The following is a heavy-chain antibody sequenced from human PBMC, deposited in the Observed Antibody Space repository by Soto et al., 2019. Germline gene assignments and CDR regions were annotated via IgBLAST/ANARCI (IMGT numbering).Heavy chain of an antibody. CDR1: GFTFSNYA. CDR3: ASRNSGWYFDY. D-gene: IGHD6-19*01. Sequence: EVQLLESGGGLVQPGGSLRLSCAASGFTFSNYAMNWVRQAPGKGLEWVSVISGSGGSTYYADSVKGRFTISRDNSKNTLYLQMNSLRAEDRAVYYCASRNSGWYFDYWGQGTLVTVSS. J-gene: IGHJ4*02. V-gene: IGHV3-23*01. CDR2: ISGSGGST.